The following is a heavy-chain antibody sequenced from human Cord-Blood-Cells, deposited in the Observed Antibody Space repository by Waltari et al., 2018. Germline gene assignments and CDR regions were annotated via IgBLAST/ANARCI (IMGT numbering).Heavy chain of an antibody. CDR2: IYYSGST. CDR1: GGSIRSSRSY. V-gene: IGHV4-39*01. D-gene: IGHD3-10*01. Sequence: QLQLQESGPGLVKPSETLSLTCTVSGGSIRSSRSYRGWIRQPPGKGLEWIGSIYYSGSTYYNPSLKSRVTISVDTSKNQFSLKLSSVTAADTAVYYCARRDYYGSGSYDYWGQGTLVTVSS. J-gene: IGHJ4*02. CDR3: ARRDYYGSGSYDY.